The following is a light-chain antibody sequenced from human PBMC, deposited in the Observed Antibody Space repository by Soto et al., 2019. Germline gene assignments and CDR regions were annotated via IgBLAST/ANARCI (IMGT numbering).Light chain of an antibody. CDR3: QTWGTGIHVV. J-gene: IGLJ2*01. CDR1: SGHSSNA. CDR2: INTDGSH. V-gene: IGLV4-69*01. Sequence: QLVLTQSPSASASLGASIKLTCTLNSGHSSNAIAWHQQQSGKGPRFLMNINTDGSHTKGDGIPDRFSASSSGAERYLTSSSLQSEDEADYYCQTWGTGIHVVFGGGTKLTVL.